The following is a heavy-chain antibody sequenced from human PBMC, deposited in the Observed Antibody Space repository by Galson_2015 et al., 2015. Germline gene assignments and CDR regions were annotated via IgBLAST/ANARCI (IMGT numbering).Heavy chain of an antibody. D-gene: IGHD5-24*01. CDR3: AREEGEMATISYYYYGMDV. CDR2: IIPIFGTA. J-gene: IGHJ6*02. V-gene: IGHV1-69*13. CDR1: GGTFSSYA. Sequence: SVKVSCKASGGTFSSYAISWVRQAPGQGLEWMGGIIPIFGTANYAQKFQGRVTITADESTSTAYMELSSLRSEDTAEYYCAREEGEMATISYYYYGMDVWGQGTTVTVSS.